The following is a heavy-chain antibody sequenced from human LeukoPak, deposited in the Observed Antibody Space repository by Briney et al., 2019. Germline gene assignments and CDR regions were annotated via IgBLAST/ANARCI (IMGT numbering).Heavy chain of an antibody. CDR3: TRTTVVTPNLFDY. D-gene: IGHD4-23*01. J-gene: IGHJ4*02. CDR2: IYYSGII. Sequence: TLSLTCTVSGGSISSGGYYWSWLRQHPGQGRECIGYIYYSGIIYYNPSRKIRVTRSVDTYKTQFSLKLSSVTAADTAVYYCTRTTVVTPNLFDYWGQGTLVTVSS. CDR1: GGSISSGGYY. V-gene: IGHV4-31*03.